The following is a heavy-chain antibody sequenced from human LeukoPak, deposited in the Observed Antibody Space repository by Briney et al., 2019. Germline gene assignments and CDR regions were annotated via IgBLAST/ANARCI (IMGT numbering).Heavy chain of an antibody. V-gene: IGHV4-59*08. Sequence: SETLSLTCTVSGGSIRSYYWSWIRQPPGKGLEWIGYIYYSGSTNYNPSLKSRVTISVDTSKNQFSLKLSSVTAADTAVYYCAGRVGDSAFDIWGQGTMVTVSS. CDR2: IYYSGST. J-gene: IGHJ3*02. CDR1: GGSIRSYY. CDR3: AGRVGDSAFDI. D-gene: IGHD1-26*01.